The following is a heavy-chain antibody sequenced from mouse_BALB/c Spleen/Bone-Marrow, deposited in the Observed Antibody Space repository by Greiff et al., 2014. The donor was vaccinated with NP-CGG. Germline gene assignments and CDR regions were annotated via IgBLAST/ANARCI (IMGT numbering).Heavy chain of an antibody. CDR3: ARCGGLRDFDY. CDR2: IYPGSGST. CDR1: GYTFTDYV. V-gene: IGHV1-77*01. Sequence: VKLVESGPELVKPGASVKMSYKASGYTFTDYVISWVKQRTGQGLEWIGEIYPGSGSTYYNEKFKGKATLTADKSSNTAYMQLSSLTSEDSAVYFCARCGGLRDFDYWGQGTTLTVSS. J-gene: IGHJ2*01. D-gene: IGHD2-4*01.